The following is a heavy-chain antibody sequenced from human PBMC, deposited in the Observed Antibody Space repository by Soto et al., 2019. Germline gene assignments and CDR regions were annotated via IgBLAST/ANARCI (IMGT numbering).Heavy chain of an antibody. CDR3: ARVERGTATTVVDAFDI. D-gene: IGHD1-1*01. J-gene: IGHJ3*02. CDR1: GGFVSSGSYY. CDR2: MSHSGGT. Sequence: QVQLQQWGAGLLKPSETLSLTCAVYGGFVSSGSYYWSWIRQPPGKGLEWIGEMSHSGGTRFNPSLKSRVTISVDTSKNQFSLEMSSVTAADTALYYCARVERGTATTVVDAFDIWGPGTMVTVSS. V-gene: IGHV4-34*01.